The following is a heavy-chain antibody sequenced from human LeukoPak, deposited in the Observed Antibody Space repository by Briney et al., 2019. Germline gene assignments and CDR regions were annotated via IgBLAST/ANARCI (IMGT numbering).Heavy chain of an antibody. CDR1: GGSFSGYY. J-gene: IGHJ3*02. CDR2: INHSGST. V-gene: IGHV4-34*01. D-gene: IGHD3-22*01. CDR3: ARHARQEETYYYDSSGYYYPPDI. Sequence: PPETLSLTCAVYGGSFSGYYWSWIRQPPGKGLEWIGEINHSGSTNYNPSLKSRVTISVDTSKNQFSLKLSSVTAADTAVYYCARHARQEETYYYDSSGYYYPPDIWGQGTMVTVSS.